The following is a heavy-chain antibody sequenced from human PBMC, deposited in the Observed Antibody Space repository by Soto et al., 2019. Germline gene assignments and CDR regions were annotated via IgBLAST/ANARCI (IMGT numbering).Heavy chain of an antibody. Sequence: SVKVSCKASGGTFSSYAISWVRQAPGQGLEWMGGIIPIFGTANYAQKCQGRVTITADESTSTAYMELSSLRSEDTAVYYCARYPRGTFGGVSAFDIWGQGTMVTVSS. D-gene: IGHD3-16*01. J-gene: IGHJ3*02. CDR2: IIPIFGTA. V-gene: IGHV1-69*13. CDR3: ARYPRGTFGGVSAFDI. CDR1: GGTFSSYA.